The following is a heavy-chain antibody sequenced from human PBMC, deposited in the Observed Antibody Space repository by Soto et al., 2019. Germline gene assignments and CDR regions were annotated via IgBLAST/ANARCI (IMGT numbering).Heavy chain of an antibody. J-gene: IGHJ5*02. CDR1: GGTFRKYA. CDR3: ATEQYGSGRGGFDP. D-gene: IGHD6-19*01. CDR2: FIPIFGRA. Sequence: VQLVQSGAEVKKPGSSVKVSCKASGGTFRKYAINWVRLAPGQGLEWMGGFIPIFGRADYAQKFQGRVTITADESTSTGYMELNSLRSEDTAVYYCATEQYGSGRGGFDPWGQGTLVTVSS. V-gene: IGHV1-69*01.